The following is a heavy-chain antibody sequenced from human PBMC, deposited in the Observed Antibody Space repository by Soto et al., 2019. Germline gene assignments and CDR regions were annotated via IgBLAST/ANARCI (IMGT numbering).Heavy chain of an antibody. V-gene: IGHV1-18*04. D-gene: IGHD3-3*01. CDR3: ARDHEYDFWGGYYPNYYYYGMDV. CDR2: ISAYNGNT. J-gene: IGHJ6*02. Sequence: ASVKVSCKASGYTFTSYGISWVRHAPGQGLEWMGWISAYNGNTNYAQKLQGRVTMTTDTSTSTAYMELRSLRSDDTAVYYCARDHEYDFWGGYYPNYYYYGMDVWGQGTTVTVSS. CDR1: GYTFTSYG.